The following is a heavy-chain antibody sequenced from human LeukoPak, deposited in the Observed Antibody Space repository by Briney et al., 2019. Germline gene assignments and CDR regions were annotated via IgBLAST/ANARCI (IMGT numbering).Heavy chain of an antibody. CDR2: ISSSGSTI. V-gene: IGHV3-11*01. CDR3: ARVQVEHSYGLVVYNWFDP. Sequence: GGSLRLSCAASGFTFSDYYMSWIRQAPGKGLEWVSYISSSGSTIYYADSVKGRFTISRDNAKNSLYLQMNSLRAEDTAVYYCARVQVEHSYGLVVYNWFDPWGQGTLVTVSS. CDR1: GFTFSDYY. J-gene: IGHJ5*02. D-gene: IGHD5-18*01.